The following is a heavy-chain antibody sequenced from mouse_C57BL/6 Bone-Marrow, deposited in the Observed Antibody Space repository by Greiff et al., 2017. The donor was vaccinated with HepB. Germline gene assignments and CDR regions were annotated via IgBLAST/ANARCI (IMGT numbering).Heavy chain of an antibody. CDR2: ISYDGSN. CDR1: GYSITSGYY. V-gene: IGHV3-6*01. CDR3: ASPAMDY. J-gene: IGHJ4*01. Sequence: EVKVEESGPGLVKPSQSLSLTCSVTGYSITSGYYWNWIRQFPGNKLEWMGYISYDGSNNYNPSLKNRISITRDTSKNQFFLKLNSVTTEDTATYYCASPAMDYWGQGTSVTVSS.